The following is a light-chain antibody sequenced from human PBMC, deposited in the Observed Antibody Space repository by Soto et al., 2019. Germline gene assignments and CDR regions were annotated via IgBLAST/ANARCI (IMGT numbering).Light chain of an antibody. J-gene: IGKJ2*01. V-gene: IGKV1-39*01. CDR1: QSISSY. Sequence: DIQMTQSPSSLSASVGDRVTMTCRASQSISSYLNWYQQKPGKAPNLLIYAASNLQSGVPSRFSGSGSGTAFTLTISSLQPEDFATYYCQQSYSTPYTFGQGTKLEIK. CDR3: QQSYSTPYT. CDR2: AAS.